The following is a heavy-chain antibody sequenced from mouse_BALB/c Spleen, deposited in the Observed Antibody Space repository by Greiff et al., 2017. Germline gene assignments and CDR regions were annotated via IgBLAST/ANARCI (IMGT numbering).Heavy chain of an antibody. J-gene: IGHJ3*01. CDR2: IWGDGST. V-gene: IGHV2-6-7*01. Sequence: QVQLKESGPGLVAPSQSLSITCTVSGFSLTGYDVNWVRQPPGKGLEWLGMIWGDGSTDYNSALKSRLSISKDNSKSQVFLKMNSLQTDDTARYYCARDYYGSSPFAYWGQGTLVTVSA. CDR3: ARDYYGSSPFAY. CDR1: GFSLTGYD. D-gene: IGHD1-1*01.